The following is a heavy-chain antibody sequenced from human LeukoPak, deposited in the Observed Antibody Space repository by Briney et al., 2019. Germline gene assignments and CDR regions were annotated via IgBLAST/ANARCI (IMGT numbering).Heavy chain of an antibody. CDR1: GFTFSSYA. CDR2: ISGCGDNT. Sequence: GGSLRLSCAASGFTFSSYAMSWVRQAPGKGLEWVSGISGCGDNTYYADSGKGRFTISRDNSKNTLYVQVNSLGTEDTAAYYCAKGSYYDSSGSFYFDYWGQGTLVTVSS. CDR3: AKGSYYDSSGSFYFDY. V-gene: IGHV3-23*01. D-gene: IGHD3-22*01. J-gene: IGHJ4*02.